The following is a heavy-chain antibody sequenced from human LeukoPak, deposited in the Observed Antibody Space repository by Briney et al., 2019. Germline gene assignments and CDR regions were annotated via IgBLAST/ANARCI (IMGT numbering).Heavy chain of an antibody. D-gene: IGHD3-10*01. V-gene: IGHV3-7*01. CDR3: AREHWFGELGT. Sequence: GGSLRLSCATSGFTFSSDYMSWVRQAPGKGLEWVANIKEDGGEQNYADSVKGRFTITRDNAKGTLFLQMNSLRAEDTALYHCAREHWFGELGTWGQGTLVSVSS. CDR1: GFTFSSDY. CDR2: IKEDGGEQ. J-gene: IGHJ4*02.